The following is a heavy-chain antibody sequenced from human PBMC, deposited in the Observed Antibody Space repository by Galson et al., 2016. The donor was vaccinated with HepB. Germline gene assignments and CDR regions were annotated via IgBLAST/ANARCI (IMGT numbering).Heavy chain of an antibody. J-gene: IGHJ6*02. CDR2: INPTGNT. Sequence: SETLSLTCAVSGGSFSGSSWSWIRQPPGKGLEWIGEINPTGNTNYNPSLKSRVTISIDTSKRHFSLKLSSVTAAGTAVYYCERYGPGAPYYYYCVMDVWGQGTTVTVSS. CDR1: GGSFSGSS. CDR3: ERYGPGAPYYYYCVMDV. D-gene: IGHD2-2*01. V-gene: IGHV4-34*01.